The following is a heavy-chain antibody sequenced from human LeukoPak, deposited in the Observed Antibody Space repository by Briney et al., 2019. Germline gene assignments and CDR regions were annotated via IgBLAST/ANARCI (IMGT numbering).Heavy chain of an antibody. V-gene: IGHV3-30*04. CDR2: VTYDGGEK. CDR1: GFTFRSYA. CDR3: ATGTTGTTWSYGMDV. J-gene: IGHJ6*02. D-gene: IGHD1-1*01. Sequence: PGRSLRLSCAGSGFTFRSYAMHWVRQAPGKGLEWVAGVTYDGGEKYYADSVRGRFTISRDNSKYTVYLQMSSLRAEDTAVFHCATGTTGTTWSYGMDVWGQGTTVTVSS.